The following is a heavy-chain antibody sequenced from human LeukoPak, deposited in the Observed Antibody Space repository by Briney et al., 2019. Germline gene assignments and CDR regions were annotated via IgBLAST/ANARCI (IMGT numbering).Heavy chain of an antibody. J-gene: IGHJ4*02. CDR1: GGSISSYY. CDR2: IYYSGST. V-gene: IGHV4-59*08. CDR3: ARHSTKADSWSGYYGHFDY. D-gene: IGHD3-3*01. Sequence: SETLSLTCTVSGGSISSYYWSWIRQPPGKGLEWIGYIYYSGSTNYNPSLKSRVTISVDTSKNQFSLKLSSVTAADTAVYYCARHSTKADSWSGYYGHFDYWGQGTLVTVSS.